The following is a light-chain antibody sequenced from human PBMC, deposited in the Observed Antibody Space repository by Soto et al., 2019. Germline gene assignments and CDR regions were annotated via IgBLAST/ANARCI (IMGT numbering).Light chain of an antibody. J-gene: IGLJ3*02. CDR3: NSYTSSGTLWV. Sequence: QSALTQPASVSGSPGQSITISCTGTSSDVGGYNYVSWYQQHPGKAPKLMIYEVSNQPSGVSNRFSGSKSGNTASLTISGLQAEDEADYYCNSYTSSGTLWVFGGGTKVTVL. CDR1: SSDVGGYNY. CDR2: EVS. V-gene: IGLV2-14*01.